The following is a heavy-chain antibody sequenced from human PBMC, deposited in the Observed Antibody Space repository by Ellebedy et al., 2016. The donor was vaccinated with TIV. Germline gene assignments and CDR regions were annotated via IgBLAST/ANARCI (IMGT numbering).Heavy chain of an antibody. CDR3: ATDGSYGDYRSPTHAFVM. D-gene: IGHD4-17*01. J-gene: IGHJ3*02. CDR2: IRQDGNDK. CDR1: GFTFNSYW. Sequence: GESLKISCAASGFTFNSYWMTWVRQAPGKGLEWVANIRQDGNDKYYVDSVEGRFTISRDNAKNSLYLQMNSLGGEDTAVYYCATDGSYGDYRSPTHAFVMWGQGTLVTVSS. V-gene: IGHV3-7*01.